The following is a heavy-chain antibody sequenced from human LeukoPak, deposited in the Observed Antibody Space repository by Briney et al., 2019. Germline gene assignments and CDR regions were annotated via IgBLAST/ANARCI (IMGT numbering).Heavy chain of an antibody. D-gene: IGHD5-24*01. CDR1: GFTFSDYS. Sequence: GGSLRLSCAASGFTFSDYSMNWVRQAPGKGLEWISYIGIDSGNTNYADSVKGRFTISGDKAKNSLYLQMNSLRVEDTAVYYCARDYKYAFDNWGQGTLVTVS. J-gene: IGHJ4*02. CDR3: ARDYKYAFDN. CDR2: IGIDSGNT. V-gene: IGHV3-48*01.